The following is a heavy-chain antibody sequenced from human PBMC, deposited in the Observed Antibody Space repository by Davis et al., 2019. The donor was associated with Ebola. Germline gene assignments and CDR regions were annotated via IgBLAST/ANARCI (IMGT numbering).Heavy chain of an antibody. V-gene: IGHV3-30*04. J-gene: IGHJ4*02. D-gene: IGHD3-16*01. Sequence: GGSLRLSCAVSGITFSRYAIHWVRQAPGKGLEWVTRIAYDRRYESYAESVKGRFTISRDNSKSTLYLQMNSLRLEDTAVYYCVRDYNDGIGRFDYWGQGTLVTVSS. CDR2: IAYDRRYE. CDR3: VRDYNDGIGRFDY. CDR1: GITFSRYA.